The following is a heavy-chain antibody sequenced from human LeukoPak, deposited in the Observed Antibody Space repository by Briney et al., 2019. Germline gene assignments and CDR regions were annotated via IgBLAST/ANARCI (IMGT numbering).Heavy chain of an antibody. CDR3: ARDSSGWYHWFDP. Sequence: ASVKVSCKASGYTFTSYAMHWVRQAPGQRLEWMGWINAGNSNTKYSQEFQGRVTITRDTSASTAYMELSSLRSEDMAVYYCARDSSGWYHWFDPWGQGTLVTVSS. CDR1: GYTFTSYA. D-gene: IGHD6-19*01. J-gene: IGHJ5*02. CDR2: INAGNSNT. V-gene: IGHV1-3*03.